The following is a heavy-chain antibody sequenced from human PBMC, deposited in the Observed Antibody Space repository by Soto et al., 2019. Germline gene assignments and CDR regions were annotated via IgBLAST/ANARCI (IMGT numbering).Heavy chain of an antibody. CDR2: IYYSGST. J-gene: IGHJ4*02. CDR3: ARSADTAMAFEFDY. V-gene: IGHV4-59*01. Sequence: QVQLQESGPGLVKPSETLSLTCTVSGGSISSYYWSWIRQPPGKGLEWIGYIYYSGSTNYNPSLKSRVTISVDTSKNQFSLKLSSVTAADTAVYYWARSADTAMAFEFDYWGQGTLVTVSS. CDR1: GGSISSYY. D-gene: IGHD5-18*01.